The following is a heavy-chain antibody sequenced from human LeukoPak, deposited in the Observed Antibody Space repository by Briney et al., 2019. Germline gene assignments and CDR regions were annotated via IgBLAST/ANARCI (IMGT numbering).Heavy chain of an antibody. D-gene: IGHD3-10*01. CDR3: TSLYYYGSGSYPTDYYYYYMDV. V-gene: IGHV3-73*01. CDR1: GFTFSGSA. Sequence: PGGSLRLSCAASGFTFSGSAMHWVRQASGKGLEWVGRIRSKANSYATAYAASVKGRFTISRDDSKNTAYLQMNSLKTEDTAVYYCTSLYYYGSGSYPTDYYYYYMDVWGKGTTVTVSS. J-gene: IGHJ6*03. CDR2: IRSKANSYAT.